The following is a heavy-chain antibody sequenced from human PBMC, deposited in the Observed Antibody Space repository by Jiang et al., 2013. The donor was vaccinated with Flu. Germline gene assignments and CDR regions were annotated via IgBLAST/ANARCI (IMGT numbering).Heavy chain of an antibody. CDR1: GVSISYYY. D-gene: IGHD1-14*01. V-gene: IGHV4-59*13. CDR2: IYGTGST. J-gene: IGHJ4*02. Sequence: LLKPSETLSLTCNVSGVSISYYYWNWLRQPPGKGLEWIAFIYGTGSTSYNPSLKSRVTISGDTSKNQISLSLSSVTAADTAMYYCARTRNLDYWGQGTLVTVSS. CDR3: ARTRNLDY.